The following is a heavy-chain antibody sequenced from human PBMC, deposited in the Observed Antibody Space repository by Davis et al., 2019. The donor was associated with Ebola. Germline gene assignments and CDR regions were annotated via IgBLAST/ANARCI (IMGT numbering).Heavy chain of an antibody. J-gene: IGHJ4*02. Sequence: HTGGSLRLSCAASGFTFSSYAMSWVRQAPGKGLVWVSRINSDGSSTSYADSVKGRFTISRDNAKNSLYLQMNSLRAEDTAVYYCARGYSTFDYWGQGTLVTVSS. V-gene: IGHV3-74*01. CDR3: ARGYSTFDY. CDR2: INSDGSST. D-gene: IGHD4-11*01. CDR1: GFTFSSYA.